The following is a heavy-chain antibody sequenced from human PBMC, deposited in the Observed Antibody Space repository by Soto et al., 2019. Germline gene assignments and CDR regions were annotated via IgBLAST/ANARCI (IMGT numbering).Heavy chain of an antibody. J-gene: IGHJ4*02. CDR3: ARARVYATGPLDF. Sequence: PGGSLRLSCAASGFTFTSYTMNWVRQAPGKGLEWVSSISSSSDYIYYADSMKGRVTISRDNAKNSLFLDMNSLTGEDTAVYYCARARVYATGPLDFWGQGTVVIVS. D-gene: IGHD6-13*01. V-gene: IGHV3-21*06. CDR1: GFTFTSYT. CDR2: ISSSSDYI.